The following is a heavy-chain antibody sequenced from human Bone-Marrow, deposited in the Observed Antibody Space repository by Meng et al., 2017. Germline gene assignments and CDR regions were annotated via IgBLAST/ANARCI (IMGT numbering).Heavy chain of an antibody. Sequence: ASVKVSCKASGYTFTGYYMHWVRQAPGQGLEWMGRINPNSGGTNYAQKFQGRVTMTRDTSISTAYMGLSRLRSDDTAVYYCARGYSSGWYRASWGQGTLVTVSS. V-gene: IGHV1-2*06. CDR2: INPNSGGT. J-gene: IGHJ5*02. CDR1: GYTFTGYY. CDR3: ARGYSSGWYRAS. D-gene: IGHD6-19*01.